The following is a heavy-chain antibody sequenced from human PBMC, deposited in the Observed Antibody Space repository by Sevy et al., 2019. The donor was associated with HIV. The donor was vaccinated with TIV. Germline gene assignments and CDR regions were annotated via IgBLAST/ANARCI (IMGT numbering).Heavy chain of an antibody. D-gene: IGHD2-2*01. CDR2: IYPGDSDT. CDR1: GYSFTSYW. J-gene: IGHJ6*02. Sequence: GESLKISCKGSGYSFTSYWIGWVRQMPGKGLEWMGMIYPGDSDTRYSPSFQGQVTISADKSIGTAYLQWSSLKASDTAMYYCARLSCSSTSCPKLPYYYYYGMDVWGQGTTVTVSS. V-gene: IGHV5-51*01. CDR3: ARLSCSSTSCPKLPYYYYYGMDV.